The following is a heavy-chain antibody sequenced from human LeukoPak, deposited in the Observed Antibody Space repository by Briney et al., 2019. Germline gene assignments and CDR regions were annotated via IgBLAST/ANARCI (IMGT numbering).Heavy chain of an antibody. Sequence: GGSLRLSCTASGFTISNYAMNWVRQAPGKGLEWVSAISGSGGSTYYADSVKGRFTISRDNSKNTLFLQMNSLRAEDTAVYYCAKGTRYYYDSGAYFPHTFDIWGHGTMVTVSS. CDR1: GFTISNYA. D-gene: IGHD3-22*01. CDR2: ISGSGGST. CDR3: AKGTRYYYDSGAYFPHTFDI. V-gene: IGHV3-23*01. J-gene: IGHJ3*02.